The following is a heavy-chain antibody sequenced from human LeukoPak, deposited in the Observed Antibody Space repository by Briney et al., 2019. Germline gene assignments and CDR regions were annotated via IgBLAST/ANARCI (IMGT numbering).Heavy chain of an antibody. D-gene: IGHD2-2*01. V-gene: IGHV3-7*01. CDR1: GFIFSSYW. Sequence: PGRSLRLSCAASGFIFSSYWMSWVRQAPGKVLEWVANIQQDGREKDYVAAVKGRYTISRDNAKNSLYLQMNSLRAEDTAVYYCARDRLYCSSTSCGGTHDYWGQGTLVTVSS. J-gene: IGHJ4*02. CDR2: IQQDGREK. CDR3: ARDRLYCSSTSCGGTHDY.